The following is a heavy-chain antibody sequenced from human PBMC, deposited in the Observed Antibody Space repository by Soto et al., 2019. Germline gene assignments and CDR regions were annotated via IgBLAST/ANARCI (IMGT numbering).Heavy chain of an antibody. D-gene: IGHD3-9*01. J-gene: IGHJ4*02. CDR1: GFTFSSYG. V-gene: IGHV3-30*18. CDR2: ISYDGSDK. CDR3: AKNGRYFDWLPYYFDY. Sequence: VQLVESGGGVVQPGRSLRLSCAASGFTFSSYGMHWVRQAPGKGLEWVAVISYDGSDKYYADSLKGRVTISRDNSKNTLYLQMNSLRAEDTAVYYCAKNGRYFDWLPYYFDYWGQGILVTVSS.